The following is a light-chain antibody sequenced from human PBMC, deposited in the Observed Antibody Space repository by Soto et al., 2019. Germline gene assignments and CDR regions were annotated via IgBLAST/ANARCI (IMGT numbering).Light chain of an antibody. J-gene: IGKJ5*01. CDR1: QSVSSSA. CDR3: QQYGSSLIT. CDR2: SVS. V-gene: IGKV3-20*01. Sequence: EIVLTQSPGTLSLSPGGRATLSCRASQSVSSSALAWYQQKPGQAPRLLIYSVSSRATGIPDRFSGSGSGTDFTLTISRLEPEDFAVYYCQQYGSSLITFGQGTRLEIK.